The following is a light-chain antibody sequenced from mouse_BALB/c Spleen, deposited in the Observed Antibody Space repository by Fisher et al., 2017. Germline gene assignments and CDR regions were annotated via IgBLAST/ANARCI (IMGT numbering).Light chain of an antibody. CDR3: HQWSSYPT. CDR1: SSVSY. J-gene: IGKJ5*01. Sequence: IVLTQSPAIMSASPGEEITLTCSASSSVSYMHWFQQKPGTSPKLWIYSTSNLASGVPARFSGSGSGTSYSLTISRMEAEDAADYYCHQWSSYPTFGAGTKLELK. CDR2: STS. V-gene: IGKV4-57*01.